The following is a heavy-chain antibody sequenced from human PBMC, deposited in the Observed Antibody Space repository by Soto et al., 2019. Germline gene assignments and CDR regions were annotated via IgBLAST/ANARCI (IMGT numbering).Heavy chain of an antibody. CDR2: LGPYSNTI. Sequence: QVHLVESGGGLVKSGESLRLSCAASRFSFRDYFMSWIRQAPGKGLEWISYLGPYSNTIYYADSVKGRFVISRDDTTNSLYLQMDSLRADDTAVYYCARDDYTYGVSWGQGTLVTVSS. V-gene: IGHV3-11*01. J-gene: IGHJ5*02. CDR1: RFSFRDYF. CDR3: ARDDYTYGVS. D-gene: IGHD5-18*01.